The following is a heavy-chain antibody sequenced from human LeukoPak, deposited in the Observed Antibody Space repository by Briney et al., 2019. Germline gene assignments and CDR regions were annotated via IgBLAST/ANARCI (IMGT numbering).Heavy chain of an antibody. D-gene: IGHD3-10*01. V-gene: IGHV4-59*01. CDR1: GGSISSYY. J-gene: IGHJ4*02. CDR2: IYYSGST. Sequence: SETLSLTCTVSGGSISSYYWSWIRQPPGKGLEWIGYIYYSGSTNYNPSLKSRVTISVDTSKNRFSLKLSSVTAADTAVYYCAREGYYGSGSYPLYYFGYWGQGTLVTVSS. CDR3: AREGYYGSGSYPLYYFGY.